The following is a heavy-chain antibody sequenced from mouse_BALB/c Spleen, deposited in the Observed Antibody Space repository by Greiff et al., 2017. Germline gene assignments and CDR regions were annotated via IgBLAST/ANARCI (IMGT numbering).Heavy chain of an antibody. Sequence: EVKLMESGGGLVQPGGSLKLSCAASGFTFSSYGMSWVRQTPDKRMELVATINSNGGSTYYPDSVKGRFTISRDNAKNTLYLQMSSLKSEDTAMYYCASDDGYYDAWFAYWGQGTLVTVSA. CDR3: ASDDGYYDAWFAY. CDR2: INSNGGST. J-gene: IGHJ3*01. D-gene: IGHD2-3*01. CDR1: GFTFSSYG. V-gene: IGHV5-6-3*01.